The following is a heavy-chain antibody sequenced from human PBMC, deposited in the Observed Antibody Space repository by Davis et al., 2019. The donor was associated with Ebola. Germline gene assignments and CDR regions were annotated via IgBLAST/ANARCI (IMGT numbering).Heavy chain of an antibody. V-gene: IGHV4-59*08. CDR1: GGSISSYY. J-gene: IGHJ6*02. CDR2: IYYSGST. CDR3: ARHKGRVRYYGMDV. Sequence: GSLRLSCTVSGGSISSYYWSWIRQPPGKGLEWIGYIYYSGSTNYNPSLKSRVTISVDTSENQFSLKLSSVTAADTAVYYCARHKGRVRYYGMDVWGQGTTVTVSS.